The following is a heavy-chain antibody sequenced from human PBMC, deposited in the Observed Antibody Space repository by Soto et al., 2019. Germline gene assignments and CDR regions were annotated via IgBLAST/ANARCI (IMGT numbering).Heavy chain of an antibody. CDR2: ISGGGGST. Sequence: GGSLRLSCAASGFSFNIFAMNWVRQAPGQGLEWVSGISGGGGSTYYADSVKGRFAISRDNSNNTLYLQMNSLRAEDTAVYYCAKDPTSYDSSAQFDSWGQGTLVTVSS. V-gene: IGHV3-23*01. CDR3: AKDPTSYDSSAQFDS. CDR1: GFSFNIFA. D-gene: IGHD3-22*01. J-gene: IGHJ4*02.